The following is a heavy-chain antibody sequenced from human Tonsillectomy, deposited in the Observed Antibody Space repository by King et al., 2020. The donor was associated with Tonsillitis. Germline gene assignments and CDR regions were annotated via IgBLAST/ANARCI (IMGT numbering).Heavy chain of an antibody. CDR2: ISYSGST. D-gene: IGHD4-17*01. Sequence: LQLQESGPGLVKPSETLSLTCTVSGGSISSSSYFWGWIRQPPGKGLEWIGSISYSGSTYYNPSLKSRVTISVDTSKNQFSLRLSSVTAADTAVYYCAEQRYGDYEVGYWGQGTLVTVSS. CDR1: GGSISSSSYF. V-gene: IGHV4-39*07. CDR3: AEQRYGDYEVGY. J-gene: IGHJ4*02.